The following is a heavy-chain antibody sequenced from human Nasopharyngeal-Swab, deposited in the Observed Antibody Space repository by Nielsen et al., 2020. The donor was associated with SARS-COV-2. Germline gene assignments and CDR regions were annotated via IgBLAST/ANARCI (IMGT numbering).Heavy chain of an antibody. CDR1: GFTFSDSA. CDR3: TRCGGGCYSGRDY. J-gene: IGHJ4*02. D-gene: IGHD2-15*01. V-gene: IGHV3-73*01. CDR2: VRSKGNNYAT. Sequence: GGSLRLSCAASGFTFSDSAIHWVRQASGKGLEWVGRVRSKGNNYATVYSASVKGRFIIFRDDPTNTAYLQMNSLKTEDTAVYYCTRCGGGCYSGRDYWGQGTLVTVSS.